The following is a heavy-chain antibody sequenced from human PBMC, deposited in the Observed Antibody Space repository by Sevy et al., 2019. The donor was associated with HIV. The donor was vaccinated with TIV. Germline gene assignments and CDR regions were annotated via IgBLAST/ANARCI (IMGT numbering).Heavy chain of an antibody. V-gene: IGHV3-53*01. CDR3: ARDNRGYCSAGSCYVEYYGMDV. Sequence: GGSLRLSCAASGFTVSSNYMSWVRQAPGKGLEWVSVIYSGGSTYYADSVKGRFTLSRDNSKNTLYLQMNSLRAEVTAVYYCARDNRGYCSAGSCYVEYYGMDVWGQGTTVTVSS. CDR2: IYSGGST. CDR1: GFTVSSNY. J-gene: IGHJ6*02. D-gene: IGHD2-15*01.